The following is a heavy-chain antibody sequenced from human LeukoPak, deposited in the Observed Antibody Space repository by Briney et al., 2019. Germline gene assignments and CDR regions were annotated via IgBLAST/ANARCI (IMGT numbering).Heavy chain of an antibody. D-gene: IGHD2-2*01. V-gene: IGHV3-30*18. J-gene: IGHJ5*02. CDR3: AKENVAAALPDNWFDP. CDR2: ISYDGSNK. CDR1: GFTFSSYG. Sequence: QPGGSLRLSCAASGFTFSSYGMHWVRQAPGXGLEGVSVISYDGSNKYYAYSVKCRFTISRDNSKNTLYLQMNSLRAEDTAVYYCAKENVAAALPDNWFDPWGQGTLVTVSS.